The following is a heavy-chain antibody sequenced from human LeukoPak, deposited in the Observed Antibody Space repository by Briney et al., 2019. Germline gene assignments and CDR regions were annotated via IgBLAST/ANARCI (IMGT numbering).Heavy chain of an antibody. CDR3: ARVGMVRGVIGAFDI. CDR1: GFTFSSYA. D-gene: IGHD3-10*01. CDR2: ISSNGGST. V-gene: IGHV3-64*01. Sequence: PGGSLRLSCAASGFTFSSYAMHWVRQAPGKGLEYVSAISSNGGSTYYANSVKGRFTISRDNSKNTLYLQMGSLRAEDMAVYYGARVGMVRGVIGAFDIWGQGTMVTVSS. J-gene: IGHJ3*02.